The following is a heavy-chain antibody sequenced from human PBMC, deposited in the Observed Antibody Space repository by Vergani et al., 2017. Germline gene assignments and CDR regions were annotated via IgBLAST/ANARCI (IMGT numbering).Heavy chain of an antibody. V-gene: IGHV1-8*03. CDR2: MNPNSGNT. CDR1: GGTFSSYA. Sequence: QVQLVQSGAEVKKPGSSVKVSCKASGGTFSSYAISWVRQATGQGLEWMGWMNPNSGNTGYAQKFQGRVTITRNTSISTAYMELSSLRSEDTAVYYCARGLYYYGMDVWGQGTTVTVSS. CDR3: ARGLYYYGMDV. J-gene: IGHJ6*02.